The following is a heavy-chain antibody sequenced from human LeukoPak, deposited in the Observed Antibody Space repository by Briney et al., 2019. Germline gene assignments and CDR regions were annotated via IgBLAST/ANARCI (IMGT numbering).Heavy chain of an antibody. J-gene: IGHJ4*02. V-gene: IGHV4-34*01. Sequence: SVNLSLTCAVYGWSFSGYYWSCIRQPPGKGREWIGEINHSGSTNYNPSLKSRVPLSVDTSKNQFSLKLSSVTAADTAVYYCARGGSVAAHAYWGQGTLVTVSS. CDR2: INHSGST. CDR1: GWSFSGYY. CDR3: ARGGSVAAHAY. D-gene: IGHD6-19*01.